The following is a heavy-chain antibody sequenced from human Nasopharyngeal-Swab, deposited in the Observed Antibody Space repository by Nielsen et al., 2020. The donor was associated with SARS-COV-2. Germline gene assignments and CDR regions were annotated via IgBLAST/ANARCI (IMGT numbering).Heavy chain of an antibody. V-gene: IGHV4-30-4*01. CDR3: ARDSGVAGTKYYYYGMDV. Sequence: PGKGLEWIGYIYYSGSTYYNPSLKRRVTISVDTSKNQFSLKLSSVTAADTAVYYCARDSGVAGTKYYYYGMDVWGQGTTVTVSS. CDR2: IYYSGST. D-gene: IGHD6-19*01. J-gene: IGHJ6*02.